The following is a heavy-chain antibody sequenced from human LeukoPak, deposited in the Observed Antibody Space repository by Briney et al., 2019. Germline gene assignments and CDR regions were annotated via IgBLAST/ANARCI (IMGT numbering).Heavy chain of an antibody. CDR3: ARALPHRRLMDTTMEQHWFDP. Sequence: GASVKVSCKASGYIFTSYFMHWVRQAPGQVLEWMGLIYPSGGSTRYAQKFQGRVTMTRDMSTSTVYMELSSLRSEDTAVYYCARALPHRRLMDTTMEQHWFDPWGQGTLVTVSS. V-gene: IGHV1-46*01. J-gene: IGHJ5*02. CDR1: GYIFTSYF. D-gene: IGHD5-18*01. CDR2: IYPSGGST.